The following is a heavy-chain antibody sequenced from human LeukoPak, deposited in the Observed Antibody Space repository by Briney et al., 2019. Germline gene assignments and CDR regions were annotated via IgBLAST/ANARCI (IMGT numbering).Heavy chain of an antibody. D-gene: IGHD6-13*01. V-gene: IGHV4-39*07. CDR3: ARVESEIAPSHPYNWFDP. CDR2: IYYSGST. J-gene: IGHJ5*02. CDR1: GGSISSSSYY. Sequence: SETLSLTCTVSGGSISSSSYYWGWIRQPPGKGLEWIGSIYYSGSTYYNPSLKSRVTISVDTSKNQFSLKLSSVTAADTAVYYCARVESEIAPSHPYNWFDPWGQGTLVTVSS.